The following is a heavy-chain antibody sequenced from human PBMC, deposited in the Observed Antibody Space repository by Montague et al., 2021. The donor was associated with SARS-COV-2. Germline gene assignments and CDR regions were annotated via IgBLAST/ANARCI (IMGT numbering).Heavy chain of an antibody. J-gene: IGHJ6*02. CDR2: RNHSGGT. D-gene: IGHD3-3*01. V-gene: IGHV4-59*01. Sequence: SETLSLTCTVHRGSKSNYTRGQIGQSQGWTLVWIAYRNHSGGTKYNPSLKSRATISVDTSKNQFSLTLGSMTAADTAVYYCARARGGTVFGVIGAYYGMDIWGQGTTVTVS. CDR1: RGSKSNYT. CDR3: ARARGGTVFGVIGAYYGMDI.